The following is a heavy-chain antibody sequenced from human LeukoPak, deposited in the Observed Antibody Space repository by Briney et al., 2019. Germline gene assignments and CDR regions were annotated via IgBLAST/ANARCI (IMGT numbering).Heavy chain of an antibody. Sequence: ASVKVSCKASGYTFTSYGISWVRQAPGQGLEWMGWISAYNGNTNYAQKLQGRVTMTTDTSTSTAYMELRSLRSDDTAVYYCARGHRGYSSSWFPYYYYYYGMDVWGQGTTVTVSS. J-gene: IGHJ6*02. CDR3: ARGHRGYSSSWFPYYYYYYGMDV. CDR1: GYTFTSYG. CDR2: ISAYNGNT. V-gene: IGHV1-18*01. D-gene: IGHD6-13*01.